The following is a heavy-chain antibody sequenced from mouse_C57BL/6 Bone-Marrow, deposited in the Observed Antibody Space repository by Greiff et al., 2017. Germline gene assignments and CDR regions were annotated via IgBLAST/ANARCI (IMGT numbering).Heavy chain of an antibody. Sequence: EVQRVESGAELVKPGASVKLSCTASGFNIKDYYMHWVKQRPEQGLEWIGRIDPEDGETKDAPKFQGKATITADTSSNTAYLQLSSLTSEDTAVYYCASLLWLQDYAMDYWGQGTSVTVSS. CDR3: ASLLWLQDYAMDY. D-gene: IGHD2-2*01. CDR2: IDPEDGET. J-gene: IGHJ4*01. CDR1: GFNIKDYY. V-gene: IGHV14-2*01.